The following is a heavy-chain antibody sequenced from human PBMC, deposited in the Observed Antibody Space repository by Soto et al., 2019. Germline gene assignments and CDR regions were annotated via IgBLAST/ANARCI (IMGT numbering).Heavy chain of an antibody. J-gene: IGHJ4*02. Sequence: QVQLVQSGAEVKKPGASVKASCKASGYTFTSYDINWVRQATGQGLEWMGRMNPNSGYTAYAQKFQGRVTMTRNTSTTAAYMELTSLRSEDTAVYYCVREGSGNTGLDSWGQGTRVTVSS. V-gene: IGHV1-8*01. D-gene: IGHD1-7*01. CDR1: GYTFTSYD. CDR3: VREGSGNTGLDS. CDR2: MNPNSGYT.